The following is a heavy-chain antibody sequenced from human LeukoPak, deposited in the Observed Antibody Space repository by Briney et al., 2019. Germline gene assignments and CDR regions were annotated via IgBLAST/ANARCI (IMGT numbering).Heavy chain of an antibody. CDR2: IYYSGST. Sequence: PSETLSLTCTVSGGSISSYYWSWIRQPPGKGLEWIGYIYYSGSTNYNPSLKSRVTISVDTSKNQFSLKLSSVTAADTAVYYCARGNGSGYYDSGNWFDPWGQGTLVTVSS. CDR3: ARGNGSGYYDSGNWFDP. CDR1: GGSISSYY. J-gene: IGHJ5*02. V-gene: IGHV4-59*08. D-gene: IGHD3-10*01.